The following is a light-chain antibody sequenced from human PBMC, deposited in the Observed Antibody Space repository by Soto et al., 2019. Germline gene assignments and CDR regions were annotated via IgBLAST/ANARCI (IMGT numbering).Light chain of an antibody. CDR3: QHYNNWPWT. Sequence: EIVMTQSPPTLSVSPGERVTLSCRASEGVGSNLAWYNHKPGQAPRIVVFGASTRAAGVPPRFSGSGSGSQFTLTIDSMQSEDSGVYYCQHYNNWPWTVGQGTKVEIK. J-gene: IGKJ1*01. V-gene: IGKV3-15*01. CDR2: GAS. CDR1: EGVGSN.